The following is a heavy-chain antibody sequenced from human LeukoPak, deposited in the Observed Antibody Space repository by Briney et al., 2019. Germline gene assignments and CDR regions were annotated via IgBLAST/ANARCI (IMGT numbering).Heavy chain of an antibody. CDR1: GFTFSDYY. Sequence: GGSLRLSCAASGFTFSDYYMSWIRQAPGKGLEWVSYISSSGSTIYYADSVKGRFTISRDNSKNTLYLQMNSLRAEDTAVYYCARDLWFGAYGMDVWGQGTTVTVSS. V-gene: IGHV3-11*01. D-gene: IGHD3-10*01. J-gene: IGHJ6*02. CDR3: ARDLWFGAYGMDV. CDR2: ISSSGSTI.